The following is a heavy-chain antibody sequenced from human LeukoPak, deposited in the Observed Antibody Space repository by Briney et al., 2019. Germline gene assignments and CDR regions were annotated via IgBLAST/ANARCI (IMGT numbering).Heavy chain of an antibody. D-gene: IGHD2-15*01. CDR3: ASGGVVVAATGWFDP. V-gene: IGHV3-30-3*01. CDR1: GFTFSSYA. CDR2: ISYDGSNK. J-gene: IGHJ5*02. Sequence: GGSLRLSCAASGFTFSSYAMHRVRQAPGKGLEWVAVISYDGSNKYYADSVKGRFTISRDNSKNTLYLQMNSLRAEDTAVYYCASGGVVVAATGWFDPWGQGTLVTVSS.